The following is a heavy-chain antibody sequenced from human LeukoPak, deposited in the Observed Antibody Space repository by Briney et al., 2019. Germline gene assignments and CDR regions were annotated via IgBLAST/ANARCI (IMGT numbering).Heavy chain of an antibody. J-gene: IGHJ5*02. CDR1: GFTLSSFA. CDR3: ANQQQLVRVGINWFDP. CDR2: ISGSGGST. Sequence: RGSLRLSCAASGFTLSSFAMNWIRQTPGKGLEWVSAISGSGGSTFYADSVRGRFTISRDNSKNTLYLQMNSLRAEDTAVYYCANQQQLVRVGINWFDPWGQGTLVTVSS. V-gene: IGHV3-23*01. D-gene: IGHD6-13*01.